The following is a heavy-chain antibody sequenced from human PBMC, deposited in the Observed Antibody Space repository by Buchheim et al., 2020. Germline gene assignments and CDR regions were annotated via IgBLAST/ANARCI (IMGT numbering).Heavy chain of an antibody. CDR2: IYYSGST. CDR3: AREGYCSGGSCLDIYRSFDY. J-gene: IGHJ4*02. CDR1: GGSISSGDYY. D-gene: IGHD2-15*01. Sequence: QVQLQESGPGLVKPSQTLSLTCTVSGGSISSGDYYWSWIRQPPGKGLEWIGYIYYSGSTYYNPSLKSRVTISVDTSKNQFSLKRSSVTAADTAVYYCAREGYCSGGSCLDIYRSFDYWGQGTL. V-gene: IGHV4-30-4*01.